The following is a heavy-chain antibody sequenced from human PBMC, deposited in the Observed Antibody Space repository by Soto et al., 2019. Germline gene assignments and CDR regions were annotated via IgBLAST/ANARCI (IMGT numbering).Heavy chain of an antibody. J-gene: IGHJ4*02. D-gene: IGHD6-19*01. CDR1: GFTFSNYG. Sequence: QVQLVESGGGVVQPGGSLRLSCEASGFTFSNYGMHWVRQAPGKGLEWVAVISFDGRNTHHADAVKGRFAISRDNSKNTFYLQMNSLRAEDTAVYYCASPPRDYYSRGWFDTDYWGQGTLVTVSS. V-gene: IGHV3-30*03. CDR2: ISFDGRNT. CDR3: ASPPRDYYSRGWFDTDY.